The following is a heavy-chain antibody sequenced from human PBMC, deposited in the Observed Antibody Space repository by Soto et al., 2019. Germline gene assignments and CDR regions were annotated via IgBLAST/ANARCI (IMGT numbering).Heavy chain of an antibody. CDR3: ERTGYRGYDWIVLDY. V-gene: IGHV4-39*07. CDR1: GGSISRSNYF. CDR2: INHSGST. J-gene: IGHJ4*02. Sequence: PSETLSLTCTVSGGSISRSNYFWSWIRQPPGKGLEWIGEINHSGSTNYNPSLKSRVTISVDTSKNQFSLKLSSVTAADTAVYYCERTGYRGYDWIVLDYWGQGTLVTVSS. D-gene: IGHD5-12*01.